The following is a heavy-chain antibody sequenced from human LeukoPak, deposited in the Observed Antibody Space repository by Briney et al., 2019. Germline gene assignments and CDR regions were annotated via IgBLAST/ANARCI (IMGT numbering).Heavy chain of an antibody. D-gene: IGHD5-18*01. Sequence: GRSMRLSCAASGFTFSVYGMHWVRQAPGKGLEWVAVISYDGSNKYYADSVKGRFTISRDNSKNTLYLQMNSLRAEDTAVYYCARDSYGADYWGQGTLVTVSS. CDR3: ARDSYGADY. J-gene: IGHJ4*02. CDR2: ISYDGSNK. V-gene: IGHV3-30*03. CDR1: GFTFSVYG.